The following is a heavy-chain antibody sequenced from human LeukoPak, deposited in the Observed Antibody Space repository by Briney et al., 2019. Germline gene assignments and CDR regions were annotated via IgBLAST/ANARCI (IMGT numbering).Heavy chain of an antibody. CDR1: GYTFTSYY. CDR2: INPSGGST. J-gene: IGHJ4*02. Sequence: ASVKVSCKASGYTFTSYYMHWVRQAPGQGLEWMGIINPSGGSTSYAQKFQGRVTMTRDTSTSTVYMELSSLRSEDTAVYYCARLINSQYYYDGSGRRSQPYYFDYWGQGTLVTVSS. D-gene: IGHD3-22*01. V-gene: IGHV1-46*01. CDR3: ARLINSQYYYDGSGRRSQPYYFDY.